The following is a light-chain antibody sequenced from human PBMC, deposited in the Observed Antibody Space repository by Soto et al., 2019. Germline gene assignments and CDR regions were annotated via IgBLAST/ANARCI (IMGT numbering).Light chain of an antibody. CDR3: QQYGTSAPIT. CDR2: GAS. J-gene: IGKJ5*01. CDR1: QSVSSNY. Sequence: PGERATLSCRASQSVSSNYLAWYQHKPGQAPSLLIYGASSRATGIPDRFSGSGSGTDFNLTISRLEPEDFGMYYCQQYGTSAPITFGQGTRVEIE. V-gene: IGKV3-20*01.